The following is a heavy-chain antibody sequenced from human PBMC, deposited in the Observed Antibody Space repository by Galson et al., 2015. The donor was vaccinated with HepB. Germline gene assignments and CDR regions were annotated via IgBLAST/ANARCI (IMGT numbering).Heavy chain of an antibody. D-gene: IGHD6-6*01. V-gene: IGHV1-46*01. J-gene: IGHJ4*02. CDR1: GYTFSSYY. CDR3: ARGPYSSFYYFDY. CDR2: INPGGGST. Sequence: SVKVSCKASGYTFSSYYIHWVRQAPGQGLEWMGIINPGGGSTSYAQKFQGRVTMTRDTSTSTVYMELSSLRSEDTAVYYCARGPYSSFYYFDYWGQGTLVTVSS.